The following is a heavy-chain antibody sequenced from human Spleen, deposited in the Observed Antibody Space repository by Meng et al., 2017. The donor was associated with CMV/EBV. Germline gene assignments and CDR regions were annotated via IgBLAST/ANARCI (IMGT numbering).Heavy chain of an antibody. J-gene: IGHJ4*02. Sequence: KASGYTFTGYYMHWVRQAPGQGLEWMGWINPNSGGTNYAQKFQGRVTMTRDTSISTTYMELSRLRSADTAVYYCARSGAWFGELFLDYWGQGTLVTVSS. CDR1: GYTFTGYY. CDR3: ARSGAWFGELFLDY. CDR2: INPNSGGT. V-gene: IGHV1-2*02. D-gene: IGHD3-10*01.